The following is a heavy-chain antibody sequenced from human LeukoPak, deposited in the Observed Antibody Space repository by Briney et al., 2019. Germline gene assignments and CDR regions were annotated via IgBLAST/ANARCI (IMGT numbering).Heavy chain of an antibody. CDR2: ISGSGGST. CDR3: AKSSYYYGSGSYSPIAAFDI. J-gene: IGHJ3*02. Sequence: GGSLRLSCAASGFTFTNYAMSWVRQAPGKGLEWVSAISGSGGSTYYADSVKGRFTISRDNSKNTLYLQMNSLRAEDTAVYYCAKSSYYYGSGSYSPIAAFDIWGQGTMVTVSS. CDR1: GFTFTNYA. D-gene: IGHD3-10*01. V-gene: IGHV3-23*01.